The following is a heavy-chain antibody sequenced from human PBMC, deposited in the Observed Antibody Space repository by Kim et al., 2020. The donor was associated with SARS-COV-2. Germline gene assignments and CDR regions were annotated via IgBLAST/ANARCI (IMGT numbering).Heavy chain of an antibody. CDR1: GFILSSYW. CDR2: INSDGIT. J-gene: IGHJ4*02. CDR3: VRAWGY. V-gene: IGHV3-74*01. Sequence: GGSLRLSCAASGFILSSYWMYWVRQVPGKGLVWVARINSDGITIYADSVKGRFNISRENAKNTLYLQMDSLRAEDTAVYYCVRAWGYWSRGTLVTVSS. D-gene: IGHD3-16*01.